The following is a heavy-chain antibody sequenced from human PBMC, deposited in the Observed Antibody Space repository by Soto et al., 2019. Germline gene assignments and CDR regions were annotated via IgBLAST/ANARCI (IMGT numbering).Heavy chain of an antibody. D-gene: IGHD6-19*01. CDR3: ATQVEVAGQFHYFDY. CDR2: ISGSGTTT. J-gene: IGHJ4*02. CDR1: GFAFSTYA. Sequence: GGSLRLSCAASGFAFSTYAMSWVRQAPGKGLEWVSTISGSGTTTYYVDSVKGRFTISRDNSKNTVNVQMNSLRAEDTAVYYCATQVEVAGQFHYFDYWGQGTLVTVSS. V-gene: IGHV3-23*01.